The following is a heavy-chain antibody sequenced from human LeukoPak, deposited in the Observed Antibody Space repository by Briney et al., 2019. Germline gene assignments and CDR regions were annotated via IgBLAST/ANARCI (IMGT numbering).Heavy chain of an antibody. CDR2: IYASGST. CDR3: ARDRKVEYYYDSSVYYYMDV. D-gene: IGHD3-22*01. Sequence: SETLSLTCTVSGGSISSYYWSWIRQPAGKGLEWIGRIYASGSTNYNPSLKSRVTMSVDTPKNQFSLKLSSVTAADTAVYYCARDRKVEYYYDSSVYYYMDVWGKGTTVTISS. V-gene: IGHV4-4*07. CDR1: GGSISSYY. J-gene: IGHJ6*03.